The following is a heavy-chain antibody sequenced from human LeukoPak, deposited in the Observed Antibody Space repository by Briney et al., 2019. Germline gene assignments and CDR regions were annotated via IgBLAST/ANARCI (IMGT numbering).Heavy chain of an antibody. CDR1: GFTFSDYY. CDR2: IISSGIYT. V-gene: IGHV3-11*05. Sequence: GGSLRLSCAASGFTFSDYYMSWIRQAPGKGLEWVSYIISSGIYTNYADSVKGRFTISRDNAKNSLYLQMSSLRVEDTAVYYCARAAIAGAGKYYFDYWGQGSPVTVSS. CDR3: ARAAIAGAGKYYFDY. D-gene: IGHD6-13*01. J-gene: IGHJ4*02.